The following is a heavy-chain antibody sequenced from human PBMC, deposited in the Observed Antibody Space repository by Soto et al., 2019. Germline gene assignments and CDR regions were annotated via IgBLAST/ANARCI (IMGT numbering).Heavy chain of an antibody. D-gene: IGHD6-19*01. CDR2: IYYSGST. Sequence: SETLSLTCTVSGGSIDSYYWSWIRQPPGKGLEWIGYIYYSGSTNYNPSLKSRVTISVDTSKNQFSLKLRSVTDADTAVYYCARFAGYSSYWYWFDPWGQGIPVTVSS. CDR1: GGSIDSYY. J-gene: IGHJ5*02. V-gene: IGHV4-59*01. CDR3: ARFAGYSSYWYWFDP.